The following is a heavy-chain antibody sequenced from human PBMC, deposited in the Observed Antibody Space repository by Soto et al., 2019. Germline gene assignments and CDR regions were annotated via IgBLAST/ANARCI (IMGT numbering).Heavy chain of an antibody. CDR3: AKGEYYDFWSGRDY. Sequence: QVQLVESGGGVVQPGRSLRLSCAASGFTFSSYGMHWVRQAPGKGLEWVAVISYDGSNKYYADSVKGRFTISRDNSKNTLYLQMNSLRAEDTAVYYCAKGEYYDFWSGRDYWGQGTLVTVSS. J-gene: IGHJ4*02. V-gene: IGHV3-30*18. CDR1: GFTFSSYG. CDR2: ISYDGSNK. D-gene: IGHD3-3*01.